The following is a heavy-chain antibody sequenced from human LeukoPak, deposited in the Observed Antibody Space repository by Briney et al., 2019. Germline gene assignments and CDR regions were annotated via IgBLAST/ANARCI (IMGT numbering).Heavy chain of an antibody. V-gene: IGHV4-39*01. Sequence: PSETLSLTCTVSGDSISSSSDYWGWIRRPPGKGLEWIGTIYYSGSTYYNPSLKSRVTISVDTSKNRFSLKLTSVTAADTAVYYCARSPGSYFDYWGQGTLVTVSS. J-gene: IGHJ4*02. CDR3: ARSPGSYFDY. CDR1: GDSISSSSDY. CDR2: IYYSGST.